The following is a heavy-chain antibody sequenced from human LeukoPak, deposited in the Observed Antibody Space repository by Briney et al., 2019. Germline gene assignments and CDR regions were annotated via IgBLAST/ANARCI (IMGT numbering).Heavy chain of an antibody. Sequence: SETLSLTCAVSGGSISIYYWNWIRQPPGKGLEWMAYIYHSGSTNYNPSLKSRVTISVDTSKNQFSLKLSSVTAADTAVYYCARGRGTAIGFDYWGQGTLVTVSS. CDR2: IYHSGST. CDR3: ARGRGTAIGFDY. V-gene: IGHV4-59*08. CDR1: GGSISIYY. J-gene: IGHJ4*02. D-gene: IGHD5-18*01.